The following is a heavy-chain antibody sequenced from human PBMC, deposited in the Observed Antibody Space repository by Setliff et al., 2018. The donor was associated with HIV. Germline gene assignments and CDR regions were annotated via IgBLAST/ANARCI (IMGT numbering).Heavy chain of an antibody. CDR2: IYYSGST. CDR3: ASGPTYYYDSSGYFFDY. Sequence: SETLSLTCSVSGVTISSHFWSWIRQPPGKGLEWIGYIYYSGSTNYNPSLKSRVTISVDTSKNQFSLKLSSVTAADTAVYYCASGPTYYYDSSGYFFDYWGQGTLVTVSS. CDR1: GVTISSHF. V-gene: IGHV4-59*11. D-gene: IGHD3-22*01. J-gene: IGHJ4*02.